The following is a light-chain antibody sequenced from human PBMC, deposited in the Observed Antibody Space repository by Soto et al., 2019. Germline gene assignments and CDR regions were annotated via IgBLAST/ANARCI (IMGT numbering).Light chain of an antibody. Sequence: DIVLTQSPGTLSLSPGERATLSCRASQSVSGNYLAWYQQKAGQSPRLLIYGSSGRAAGIPDRFSGRGSGKEFTITISRGEPEDFAVYYCQQYGSSPPYTFREGIQREI. CDR1: QSVSGNY. CDR3: QQYGSSPPYT. V-gene: IGKV3-20*01. CDR2: GSS. J-gene: IGKJ2*01.